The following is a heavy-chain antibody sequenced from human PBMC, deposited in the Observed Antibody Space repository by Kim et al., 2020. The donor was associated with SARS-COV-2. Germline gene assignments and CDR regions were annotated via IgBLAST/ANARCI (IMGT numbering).Heavy chain of an antibody. CDR3: ARGIFLAAAGNDAFDI. J-gene: IGHJ3*02. V-gene: IGHV1-8*01. CDR2: MNPNSGNT. D-gene: IGHD6-13*01. Sequence: ASVKVSCKASGYTFTSYDINWVRQATGQGLEWMGWMNPNSGNTGYAQKFQGRVTMTRNTSISTAYMELSSLRSEDTAVYYCARGIFLAAAGNDAFDIWGQGTMVTVSS. CDR1: GYTFTSYD.